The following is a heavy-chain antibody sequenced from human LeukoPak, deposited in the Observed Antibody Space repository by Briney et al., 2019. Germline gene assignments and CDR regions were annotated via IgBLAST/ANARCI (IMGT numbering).Heavy chain of an antibody. CDR2: INPNSGGT. J-gene: IGHJ4*02. V-gene: IGHV1-2*02. Sequence: ASVKVSCKASGYTFTGYYMHWVRQAPGQGLEWMGWINPNSGGTNYAQKFQGRVTMTRDTSISTAYMVLSRLRSDDTAVYYCARGPLNWNDRYFDYWGQGTLVTVSS. CDR3: ARGPLNWNDRYFDY. D-gene: IGHD1-20*01. CDR1: GYTFTGYY.